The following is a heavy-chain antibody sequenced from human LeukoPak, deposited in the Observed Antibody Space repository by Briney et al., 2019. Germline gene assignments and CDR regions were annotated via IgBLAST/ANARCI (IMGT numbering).Heavy chain of an antibody. CDR3: ATIYGDYGY. Sequence: PGGSLRLSCAASVFTFNNYNMNWVRQAPGRGLEWVSYISSSSSAMYYADSVKGRFAISRDNVKNSLFLQMNSLRAEDTAVYYCATIYGDYGYWGQGTLVTVSS. CDR1: VFTFNNYN. D-gene: IGHD4-17*01. CDR2: ISSSSSAM. J-gene: IGHJ4*02. V-gene: IGHV3-48*01.